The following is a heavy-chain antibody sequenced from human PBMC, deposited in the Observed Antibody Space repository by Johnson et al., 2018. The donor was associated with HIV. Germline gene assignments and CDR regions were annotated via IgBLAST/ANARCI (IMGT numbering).Heavy chain of an antibody. D-gene: IGHD2-15*01. CDR1: GFTFDDYA. Sequence: QLVESGGGLVQPGRSLRLSCAASGFTFDDYAMHWVRQIPGKGLEWISGLSWNGGTIGYADSVKGRFTISRDNAKSSLYLQMDSLRPEDTAFYFCARDQLGSKIEFSFYAFDMWGQGTLVTVSS. CDR2: LSWNGGTI. V-gene: IGHV3-9*01. CDR3: ARDQLGSKIEFSFYAFDM. J-gene: IGHJ3*02.